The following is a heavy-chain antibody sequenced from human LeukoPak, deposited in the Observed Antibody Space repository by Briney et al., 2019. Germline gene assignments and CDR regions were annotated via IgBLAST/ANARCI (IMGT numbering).Heavy chain of an antibody. J-gene: IGHJ3*02. CDR3: AKTISLQWEPVAFDI. CDR1: GFTFSNAW. Sequence: GGSLRLSCAASGFTFSNAWMSWVRQAPGKGLEWVANIKQDGSEKYYVDSVKGRFTISRDNAKNSLYLQMNGLRAEDTAVYYCAKTISLQWEPVAFDIWGQGTMVTVSS. V-gene: IGHV3-7*03. CDR2: IKQDGSEK. D-gene: IGHD1-26*01.